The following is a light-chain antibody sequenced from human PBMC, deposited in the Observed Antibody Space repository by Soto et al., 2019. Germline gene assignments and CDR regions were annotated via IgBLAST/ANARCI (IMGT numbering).Light chain of an antibody. CDR3: QQSYSTLWT. J-gene: IGKJ1*01. CDR2: AAS. V-gene: IGKV1-39*01. Sequence: DIQMTQSPSSLSASVGDRVTITCRASQSISSYLNWYQQKPGKAPKLLIYAASSLQSGVLSRFSGRGSGTDFTLTISSLQPEDFATYYWQQSYSTLWTFGQGTKVEIK. CDR1: QSISSY.